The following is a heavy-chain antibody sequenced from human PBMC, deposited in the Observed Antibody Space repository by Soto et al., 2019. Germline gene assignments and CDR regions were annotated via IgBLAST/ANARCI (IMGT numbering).Heavy chain of an antibody. D-gene: IGHD3-16*02. V-gene: IGHV4-59*01. J-gene: IGHJ6*02. CDR2: IYYGGTT. Sequence: QVQLQESGPGLVMPSETLSLTCTVSGGSITYYWSWMRQPPGKTLEWIGYIYYGGTTLYNPSLESRVTISVDTSKNQFSLKLTSVTAADTAVYYCARHAVIGKIQNGMDVWGQGTTVSVSS. CDR3: ARHAVIGKIQNGMDV. CDR1: GGSITYY.